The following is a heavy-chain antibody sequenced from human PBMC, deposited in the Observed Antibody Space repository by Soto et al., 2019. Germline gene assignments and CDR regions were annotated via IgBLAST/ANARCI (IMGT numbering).Heavy chain of an antibody. V-gene: IGHV3-48*02. D-gene: IGHD2-15*01. CDR3: ASDGYCSGGSCYGWFDP. CDR2: ISSSSSTI. CDR1: GFTFSYYT. Sequence: EVQLVESGGGLVQPGGSLRLSCAASGFTFSYYTMNWVRQAPGKGLEWVSYISSSSSTIYYADSVKGRFTISRDNAKNSLYLQMNSLRDGDTAVYYCASDGYCSGGSCYGWFDPWGQGTLVTVSS. J-gene: IGHJ5*02.